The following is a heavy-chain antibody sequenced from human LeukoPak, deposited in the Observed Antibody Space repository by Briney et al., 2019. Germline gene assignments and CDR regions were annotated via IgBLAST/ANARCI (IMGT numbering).Heavy chain of an antibody. Sequence: GGSLRLSCAASGFTFSSYGMHWVRQAPGKGLEWVALISNDGNNKFYADSVKGRFTISRDNSKSTLYLQMNSLRAEDTAVYYCAKGGWLEYWGQGTLVAVSS. D-gene: IGHD6-19*01. J-gene: IGHJ4*02. CDR1: GFTFSSYG. CDR3: AKGGWLEY. CDR2: ISNDGNNK. V-gene: IGHV3-30*18.